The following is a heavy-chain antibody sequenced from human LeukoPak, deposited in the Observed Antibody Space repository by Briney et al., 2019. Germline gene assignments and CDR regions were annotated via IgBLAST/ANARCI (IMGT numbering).Heavy chain of an antibody. V-gene: IGHV3-23*01. J-gene: IGHJ4*02. CDR3: AKWAENHYDFWSGSYYFDY. CDR1: GFTFSSYA. D-gene: IGHD3-3*01. CDR2: ISGSGGST. Sequence: GGSLRLSCAASGFTFSSYAMSWVRQAPGKGLEWVSAISGSGGSTYYADSVKGRFTISRDNAKNTLYLQMNSLRAEDTAVYYCAKWAENHYDFWSGSYYFDYWGQGTLVTVSS.